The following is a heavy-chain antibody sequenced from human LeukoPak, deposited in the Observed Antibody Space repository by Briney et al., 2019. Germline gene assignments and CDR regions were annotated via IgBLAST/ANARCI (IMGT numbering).Heavy chain of an antibody. CDR3: AREMAYGDYVADY. V-gene: IGHV3-21*01. Sequence: PGGSLRLSCAASGFTFSSYSMNWVRQAPGKGLEWVSSISSSSSYIYYADSVKGRFTISRDNAKNSLYLQMNSLRAEDTAVYYCAREMAYGDYVADYWGQGTLVTVSS. CDR2: ISSSSSYI. J-gene: IGHJ4*02. D-gene: IGHD4-17*01. CDR1: GFTFSSYS.